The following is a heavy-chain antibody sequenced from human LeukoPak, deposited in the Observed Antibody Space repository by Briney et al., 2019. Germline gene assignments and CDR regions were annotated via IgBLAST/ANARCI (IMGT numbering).Heavy chain of an antibody. Sequence: PGGSLRLSCAASGFTFRNYWMSWIRQAPGRGLEWVANIKLDGTQKNYIQSVRGRFTISRDNSKNTLYLQMNSLRAEDTAVYYCAKALQSTVVTPFRYYYYYMDVWGKGTTVTVSS. CDR2: IKLDGTQK. CDR1: GFTFRNYW. J-gene: IGHJ6*03. V-gene: IGHV3-7*01. CDR3: AKALQSTVVTPFRYYYYYMDV. D-gene: IGHD4-23*01.